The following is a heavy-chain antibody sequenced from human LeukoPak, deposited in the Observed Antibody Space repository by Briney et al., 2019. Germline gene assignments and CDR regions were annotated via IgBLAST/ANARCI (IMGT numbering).Heavy chain of an antibody. J-gene: IGHJ3*02. CDR2: ISYDGSNK. D-gene: IGHD4-17*01. CDR1: GFTFSSYG. V-gene: IGHV3-30*18. Sequence: GGSLRLSCAASGFTFSSYGMTWVRQAPGKGLEWVAVISYDGSNKYNEDSVKGRFTISRDNSKNTLYLQMNSLRAEDTAVYYCANLATVTTRGVFDIWGQGTMVTVSS. CDR3: ANLATVTTRGVFDI.